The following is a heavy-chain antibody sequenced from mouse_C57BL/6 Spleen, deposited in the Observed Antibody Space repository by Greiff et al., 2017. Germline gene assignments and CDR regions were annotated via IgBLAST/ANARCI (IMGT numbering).Heavy chain of an antibody. J-gene: IGHJ2*01. V-gene: IGHV1-80*01. CDR1: GYAFSSYW. D-gene: IGHD2-1*01. CDR3: AREGVYYGSYGGFDY. CDR2: IYPGDGDT. Sequence: QVQLQQPGAELVKPGASVKISCKASGYAFSSYWMNWVKQRPGKGLEWIGQIYPGDGDTNYNGKFKGKATLTADKSSSPAYMQLSSLPSEDSAVYFCAREGVYYGSYGGFDYWGQGTTLTVAS.